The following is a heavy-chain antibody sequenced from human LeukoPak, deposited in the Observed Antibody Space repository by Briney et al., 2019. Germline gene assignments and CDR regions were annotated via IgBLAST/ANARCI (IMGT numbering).Heavy chain of an antibody. CDR1: GLTFRNYG. CDR2: IRYDGSII. V-gene: IGHV3-30*02. Sequence: GGSPRLSCAASGLTFRNYGMHWVRQAPGKGLEWVSFIRYDGSIIYYADSVKGRFTISRDYSKNTLYMQMNNLRAEDTAVYYCGKALGTALVRGVIDYWGQGTPVTVSS. D-gene: IGHD3-10*01. CDR3: GKALGTALVRGVIDY. J-gene: IGHJ4*02.